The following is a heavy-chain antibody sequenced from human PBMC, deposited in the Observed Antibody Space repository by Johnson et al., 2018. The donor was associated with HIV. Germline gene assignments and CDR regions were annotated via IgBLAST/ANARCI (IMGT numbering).Heavy chain of an antibody. Sequence: VQLVESGGGLVQPGGSLRLSCAASGFGFGSYAMSWVRQAPGKGLEWVSGINWNGGGTGYADSVRGRFTISRDNAKNSLYLQMNSLKTEDTAVYYCTTSGRRDGYNYAGDAFDIWGQGTMVTVSS. D-gene: IGHD5-24*01. CDR3: TTSGRRDGYNYAGDAFDI. V-gene: IGHV3-20*04. CDR1: GFGFGSYA. CDR2: INWNGGGT. J-gene: IGHJ3*02.